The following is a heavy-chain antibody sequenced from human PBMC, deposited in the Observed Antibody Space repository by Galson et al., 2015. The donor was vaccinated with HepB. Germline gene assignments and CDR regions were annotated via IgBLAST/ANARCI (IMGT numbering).Heavy chain of an antibody. D-gene: IGHD2-2*01. J-gene: IGHJ4*02. CDR1: GFTFSSYA. Sequence: SLRLSCAASGFTFSSYAMSWVRQAPGKGLEWVSTIRGSGGSTYYTDSVKGRFTISRDNSKNTLYLQMNSLRAEDTAVYYCAKIGSRFPAATPTPYWGQGTLVTVSS. CDR2: IRGSGGST. CDR3: AKIGSRFPAATPTPY. V-gene: IGHV3-23*01.